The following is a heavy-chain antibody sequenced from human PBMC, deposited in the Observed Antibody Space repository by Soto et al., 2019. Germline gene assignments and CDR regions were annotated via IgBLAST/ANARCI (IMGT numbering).Heavy chain of an antibody. CDR3: ARDQPDNSSWYYYCYYMDV. D-gene: IGHD6-13*01. V-gene: IGHV1-18*01. CDR2: ISAYKGNT. CDR1: GYTFTSYG. J-gene: IGHJ6*02. Sequence: QVQLVQSGAEVKKPGASVKVSCKASGYTFTSYGISWVRQAPGQGLEWMGWISAYKGNTNYAQKLQGRVTMTTDTSTSKAYMELRSLRSDDTSAYYSARDQPDNSSWYYYCYYMDVWGQGTTVTVSS.